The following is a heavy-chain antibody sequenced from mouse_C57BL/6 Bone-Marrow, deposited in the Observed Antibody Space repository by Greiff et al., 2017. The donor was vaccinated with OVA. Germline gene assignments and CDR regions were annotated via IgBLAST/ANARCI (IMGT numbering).Heavy chain of an antibody. V-gene: IGHV1-55*01. CDR3: ARKPPFTTTKDYFDY. Sequence: QVQLQQPGAELVKPGASVKLSCKASGYTFTSYWMHWVKPRPGQGLEWIGDIYPGSGSTNYNEKFKSKAKLTVYPSSSTAYLTLSSLTSEDSAVYYCARKPPFTTTKDYFDYWGQGTTLTVSS. CDR2: IYPGSGST. J-gene: IGHJ2*01. CDR1: GYTFTSYW. D-gene: IGHD1-1*01.